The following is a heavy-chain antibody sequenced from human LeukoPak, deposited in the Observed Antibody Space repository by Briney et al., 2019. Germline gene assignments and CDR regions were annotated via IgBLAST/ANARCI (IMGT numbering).Heavy chain of an antibody. CDR1: GCSISISNYF. Sequence: SETLTLTCSVSGCSISISNYFWRWIRQPPGKGLDWIACISSTGIPHYSPSLESRISVYVETSKNQFSLKLTSLTAADTAVYYCAFSGWFWGAFDYWGQGILVTVSS. J-gene: IGHJ4*02. D-gene: IGHD6-19*01. V-gene: IGHV4-39*01. CDR2: ISSTGIP. CDR3: AFSGWFWGAFDY.